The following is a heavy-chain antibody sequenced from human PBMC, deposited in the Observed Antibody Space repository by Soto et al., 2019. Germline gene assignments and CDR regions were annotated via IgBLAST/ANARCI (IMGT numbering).Heavy chain of an antibody. Sequence: GGSLRLSCAASGFTFSSYGMHWVRQAPGKGLEWVAVISYDGSNKYYADSVKGRFTISRDNSKNTLYLQMNSLRAEDTAVYYCAKDHLEPPNMMGWGYYGMDVWGQGTTVTVSS. CDR1: GFTFSSYG. V-gene: IGHV3-30*18. CDR3: AKDHLEPPNMMGWGYYGMDV. J-gene: IGHJ6*02. CDR2: ISYDGSNK. D-gene: IGHD1-1*01.